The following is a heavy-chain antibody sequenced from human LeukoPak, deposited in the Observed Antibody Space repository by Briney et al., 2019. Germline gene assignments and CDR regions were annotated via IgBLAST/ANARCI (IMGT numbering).Heavy chain of an antibody. CDR3: ARRRIWYLQIGNWFDP. D-gene: IGHD4-23*01. J-gene: IGHJ5*02. CDR2: IYSSGNS. CDR1: GDSMTTNSYW. Sequence: SETLSLTCSISGDSMTTNSYWWGWIRQSPEKGLEWIRSIYSSGNSYYNPSLKTRATISPDTSKNQYSLRLTSVTAADTAIYYCARRRIWYLQIGNWFDPWGQGILAIVSS. V-gene: IGHV4-39*01.